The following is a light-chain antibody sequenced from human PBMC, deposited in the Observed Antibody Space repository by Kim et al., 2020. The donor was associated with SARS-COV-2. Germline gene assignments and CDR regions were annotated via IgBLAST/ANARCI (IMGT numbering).Light chain of an antibody. CDR3: QTWGTTVV. CDR1: SGHITSA. CDR2: VNSDGSH. J-gene: IGLJ2*01. Sequence: GAPVKLTCNPSSGHITSALAWHQQQPEKGPRYLMKVNSDGSHNKGDGIPDRFSGSSSGADRYLTISSLQSEDEADYYCQTWGTTVVFGGGTQLTVL. V-gene: IGLV4-69*01.